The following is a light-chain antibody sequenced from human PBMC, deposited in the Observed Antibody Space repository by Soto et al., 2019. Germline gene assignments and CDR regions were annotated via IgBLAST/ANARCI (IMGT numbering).Light chain of an antibody. V-gene: IGKV2-30*01. Sequence: AVMTQSPLSLTVTLGQPASISCKSSQSLVYTDGHTYLNWFHQRPGQSPRRLISKVSTGESAVPDRFSGDGSGTDFTVKIDRVEADDVGVYYFTQGTHWPPTIGAGTTVESK. CDR3: TQGTHWPPT. CDR2: KVS. J-gene: IGKJ4*01. CDR1: QSLVYTDGHTY.